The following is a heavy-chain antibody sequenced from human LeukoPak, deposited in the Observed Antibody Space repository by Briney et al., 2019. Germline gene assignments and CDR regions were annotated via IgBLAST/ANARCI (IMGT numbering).Heavy chain of an antibody. D-gene: IGHD5-18*01. J-gene: IGHJ6*02. V-gene: IGHV1-8*01. Sequence: ASVKVSCKASGYTFTSYDINWVRQATGQGLEWMGWMNPNSGNTGYAQKFQGRVTMTRNTSISTAYMELSSLRSEDTAVYYCARGAAMDPYYHYYYGMDVWGQGTTVTVSS. CDR2: MNPNSGNT. CDR1: GYTFTSYD. CDR3: ARGAAMDPYYHYYYGMDV.